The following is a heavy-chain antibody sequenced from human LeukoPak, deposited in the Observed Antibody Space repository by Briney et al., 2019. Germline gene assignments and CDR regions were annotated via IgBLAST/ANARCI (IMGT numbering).Heavy chain of an antibody. CDR3: AKNRGANYYNYYMDV. D-gene: IGHD4/OR15-4a*01. Sequence: PGGSLRLSCAASGFTFSTYAMSWVRQAPGKGLEWLSTIGGGGRDTFYADSVKGRFTVPRDNSKNTLYLQMSSLRAEDTAVYFCAKNRGANYYNYYMDVWGKGTTVTVSS. CDR2: IGGGGRDT. CDR1: GFTFSTYA. V-gene: IGHV3-23*01. J-gene: IGHJ6*03.